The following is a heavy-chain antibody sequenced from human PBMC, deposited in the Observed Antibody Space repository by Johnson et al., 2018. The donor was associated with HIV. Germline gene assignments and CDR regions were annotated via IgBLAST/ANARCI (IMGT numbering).Heavy chain of an antibody. CDR1: GFTFSSYG. D-gene: IGHD4-23*01. V-gene: IGHV3-23*04. J-gene: IGHJ3*01. CDR3: ARDPGNGGRPFDAFDV. Sequence: VQLVESGGGVVQSGRSLRLSCAASGFTFSSYGMHWVRQAPAKGLEWVSAISGSGGSTYYADSVKGRFTISRDNSKNTLYLQMNSLRAEDTAVYYCARDPGNGGRPFDAFDVWGQGTMVTVSS. CDR2: ISGSGGST.